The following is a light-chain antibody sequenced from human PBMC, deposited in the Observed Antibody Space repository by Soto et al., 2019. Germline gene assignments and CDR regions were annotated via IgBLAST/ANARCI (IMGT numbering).Light chain of an antibody. CDR2: SAS. V-gene: IGKV3-20*01. J-gene: IGKJ1*01. CDR1: QTINKNY. CDR3: QQYQNSPRT. Sequence: EIVLTQSPGTLSLSPGERATLSFRASQTINKNYFAWYQQKPGQAPRPLMYSASSRATGIPDRFSGSGSGTDFTLTISRLEPEDFAVYYCQQYQNSPRTFGQGTKVDIK.